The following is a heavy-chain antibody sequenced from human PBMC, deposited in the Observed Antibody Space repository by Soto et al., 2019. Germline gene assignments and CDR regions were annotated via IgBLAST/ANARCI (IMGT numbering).Heavy chain of an antibody. CDR2: INAGNGNT. Sequence: XSVKVSFKASSYSFTSYAIHWVRQAPGQRLEWMGWINAGNGNTKYSQKLQGRVTFTGDTSASTAHMELSSLRSEDTAVYFCARGVENIVVVLDVFGYYGMDVWGQGTTVTVLL. V-gene: IGHV1-3*01. CDR1: SYSFTSYA. J-gene: IGHJ6*02. CDR3: ARGVENIVVVLDVFGYYGMDV. D-gene: IGHD2-2*01.